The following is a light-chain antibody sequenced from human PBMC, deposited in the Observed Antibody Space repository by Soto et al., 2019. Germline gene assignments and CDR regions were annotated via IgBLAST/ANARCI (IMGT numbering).Light chain of an antibody. CDR3: QSYDSSTVV. Sequence: NFMLTQPHSVSESPGKTVTISCTRSSGSIANNYVQWYQQRPGSAPTTVIYEDNQRPSGVPDRFSGSTDGSSNSASLTISGLQTEDEADYYCQSYDSSTVVFGGGTQVTVL. V-gene: IGLV6-57*04. J-gene: IGLJ2*01. CDR1: SGSIANNY. CDR2: EDN.